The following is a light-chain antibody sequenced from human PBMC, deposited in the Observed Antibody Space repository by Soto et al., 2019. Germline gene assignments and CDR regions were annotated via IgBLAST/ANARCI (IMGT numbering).Light chain of an antibody. CDR1: QNGNNNY. CDR3: QQYGSAPLT. CDR2: GTS. V-gene: IGKV3-20*01. J-gene: IGKJ4*01. Sequence: EIVLTQSAGTLSLSPGERATLSCRASQNGNNNYLAWYQQKSGQAPRLLIYGTSRRSTDSPDRFSGSGSGTDFTLTISRLEPEDSAVYSCQQYGSAPLTFGGGTKVEIK.